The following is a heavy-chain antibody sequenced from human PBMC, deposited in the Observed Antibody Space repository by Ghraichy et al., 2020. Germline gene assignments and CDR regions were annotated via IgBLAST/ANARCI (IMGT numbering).Heavy chain of an antibody. D-gene: IGHD2-21*02. CDR1: GLTVSSNY. CDR3: AKGGGAYCGSDCYRAFEI. Sequence: GESLNIFCAVSGLTVSSNYMSWVRQAPGEGLEWVSVFYRGGDTYYADSVKGRFTISRDNSKNTLYLQMNSLRVEDTAVYYCAKGGGAYCGSDCYRAFEIWGQGTMVTVSS. V-gene: IGHV3-53*01. J-gene: IGHJ3*02. CDR2: FYRGGDT.